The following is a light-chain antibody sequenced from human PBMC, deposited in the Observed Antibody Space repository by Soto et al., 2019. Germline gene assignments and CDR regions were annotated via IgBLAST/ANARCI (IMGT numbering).Light chain of an antibody. CDR1: SSDVGGYKY. CDR2: EVS. J-gene: IGLJ2*01. Sequence: QSALTQPASVSGSPGQSITMSCTGTSSDVGGYKYVSWYQQHPGKAPQLIIYEVSNRPSGVSNRFSGSKSGNTASLTISGLQAEDEADYYCTSYTTSSTVVIGGGTKLTVL. CDR3: TSYTTSSTVV. V-gene: IGLV2-14*01.